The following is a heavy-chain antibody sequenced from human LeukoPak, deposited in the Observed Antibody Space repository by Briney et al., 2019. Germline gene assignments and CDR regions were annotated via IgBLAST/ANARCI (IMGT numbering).Heavy chain of an antibody. CDR1: GDSVSSNSAA. CDR3: ARDAGSGWSSFDY. J-gene: IGHJ4*02. CDR2: TYYRSKWYN. Sequence: PSQTLSLTCAISGDSVSSNSAAWNWLRHSPSRGLEWLGRTYYRSKWYNDYAVSMKSRITINPDTSKDQFSLQLNSVTPEDTAVYYCARDAGSGWSSFDYWGQGTLVTVSS. D-gene: IGHD6-19*01. V-gene: IGHV6-1*01.